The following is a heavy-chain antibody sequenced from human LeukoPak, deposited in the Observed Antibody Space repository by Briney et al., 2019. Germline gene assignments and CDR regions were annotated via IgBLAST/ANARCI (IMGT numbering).Heavy chain of an antibody. V-gene: IGHV1-69*05. D-gene: IGHD1-26*01. CDR2: IIPIFGTA. CDR1: GGTFSSYA. Sequence: ASVKVSCKASGGTFSSYAISWVRQAPGQGLEWMGGIIPIFGTANYAQKFQSRVTITTDESTSTAYMELSSLRSEDTAVYYCARVGSHYYYYMDVWGKGTTVTVSS. CDR3: ARVGSHYYYYMDV. J-gene: IGHJ6*03.